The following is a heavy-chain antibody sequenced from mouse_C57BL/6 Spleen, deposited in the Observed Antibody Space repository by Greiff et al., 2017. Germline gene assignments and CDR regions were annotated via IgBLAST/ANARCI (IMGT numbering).Heavy chain of an antibody. CDR1: GYTFTDYN. Sequence: VQLQQSGPELVKPGASVKMSCKASGYTFTDYNMHWVKQSHGKSLEWIGYINPNNGGTSYNQKFKGKDTLTVNKSSSTAYMELRSLTSEDSAVYYCARIYYYGSSPLSAMDYWGQGTSVTVSS. V-gene: IGHV1-22*01. D-gene: IGHD1-1*01. J-gene: IGHJ4*01. CDR3: ARIYYYGSSPLSAMDY. CDR2: INPNNGGT.